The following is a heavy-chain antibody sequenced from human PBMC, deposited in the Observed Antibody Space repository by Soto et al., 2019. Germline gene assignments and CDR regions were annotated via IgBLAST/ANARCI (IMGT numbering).Heavy chain of an antibody. D-gene: IGHD2-21*02. CDR2: ISGSFGST. J-gene: IGHJ4*02. CDR3: VAESHVTPYYFEN. CDR1: GFSFSSYA. V-gene: IGHV3-23*01. Sequence: GGSLRLSCVASGFSFSSYAMNWVRQAPGKGLEWVSTISGSFGSTYYADSVQGRFTVSRGNSKNTLYLQMNSLRAEDTAVYYCVAESHVTPYYFENWGQGALVTVSS.